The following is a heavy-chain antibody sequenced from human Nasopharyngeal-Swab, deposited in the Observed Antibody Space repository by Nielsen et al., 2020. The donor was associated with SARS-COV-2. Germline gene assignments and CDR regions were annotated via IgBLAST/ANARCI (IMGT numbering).Heavy chain of an antibody. CDR1: GLTFSDYY. Sequence: GGSLRLSCAASGLTFSDYYMSWIRQAPGKGLEWVSYISSSGSTIYYADSVKGRFTISRDNAKNSLYLQMNSLRAEDTAVYYCARDLNCSGGSCYYYGMDVWGQGTTVTVSS. CDR2: ISSSGSTI. D-gene: IGHD2-15*01. J-gene: IGHJ6*02. CDR3: ARDLNCSGGSCYYYGMDV. V-gene: IGHV3-11*04.